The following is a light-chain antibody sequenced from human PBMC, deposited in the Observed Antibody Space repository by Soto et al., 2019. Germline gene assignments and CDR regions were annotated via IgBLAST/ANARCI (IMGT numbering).Light chain of an antibody. Sequence: DIQMTQSPSSLSASVGDRVTITCRASQSVSTYFNWYQQKPGKAPNLLIYAASNLQSGVPSRFSGTGSGTDFTLTISSLQPEDSETYYCQQSYGIPRTFGQGTKVEIK. CDR1: QSVSTY. J-gene: IGKJ1*01. CDR3: QQSYGIPRT. V-gene: IGKV1-39*01. CDR2: AAS.